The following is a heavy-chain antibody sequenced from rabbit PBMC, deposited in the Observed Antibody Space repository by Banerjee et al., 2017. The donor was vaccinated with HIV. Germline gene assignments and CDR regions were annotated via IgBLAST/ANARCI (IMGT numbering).Heavy chain of an antibody. J-gene: IGHJ4*01. CDR2: IYAGSSGSA. V-gene: IGHV1S45*01. CDR3: ARETDNIGYANYAKL. CDR1: GFDFSSNA. D-gene: IGHD6-1*01. Sequence: LEESGGGLVKPEGSLTLTCKASGFDFSSNAICWVRQAPGKWLEWIGTIYAGSSGSAYYASWVNGRFTISKTSSTTVTLQMTSLTAADTATYFCARETDNIGYANYAKLWGPGTLVTFS.